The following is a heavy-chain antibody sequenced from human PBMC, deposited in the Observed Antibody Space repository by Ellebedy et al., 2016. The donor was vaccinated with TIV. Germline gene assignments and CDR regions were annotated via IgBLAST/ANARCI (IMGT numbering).Heavy chain of an antibody. V-gene: IGHV3-23*01. J-gene: IGHJ5*02. CDR2: ISGSAGST. Sequence: ESLKISCAASGFTFSSYAMRWVRQAPGKGLEWVSTISGSAGSTYYADSVKGRFTISSDNSKMLYLKMNTLRGEDTAVYYCAKGGSVPWQGWFDPWGQGTLVTVSS. D-gene: IGHD2-15*01. CDR1: GFTFSSYA. CDR3: AKGGSVPWQGWFDP.